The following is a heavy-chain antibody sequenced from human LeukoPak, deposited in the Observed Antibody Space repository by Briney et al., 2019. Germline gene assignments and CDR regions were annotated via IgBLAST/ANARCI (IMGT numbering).Heavy chain of an antibody. CDR3: ARGFGCSGGNCSPRAFDY. CDR2: MNSDGSST. D-gene: IGHD2-15*01. J-gene: IGHJ4*02. CDR1: GFTFSYYW. Sequence: GGSLRLSCAASGFTFSYYWMHWVRQAPGKGLVWVPRMNSDGSSTSYADSVKGRFTISRDNARNTLYLQMNSLRAEDTAVYYCARGFGCSGGNCSPRAFDYWGQGTLVTASS. V-gene: IGHV3-74*01.